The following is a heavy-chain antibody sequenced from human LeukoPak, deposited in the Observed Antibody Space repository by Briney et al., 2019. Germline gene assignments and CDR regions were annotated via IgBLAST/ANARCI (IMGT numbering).Heavy chain of an antibody. J-gene: IGHJ1*01. CDR2: IYYSGST. D-gene: IGHD3-9*01. CDR3: AARSRTYYDILTGFHPGYFQH. CDR1: GGSISSGGYY. V-gene: IGHV4-31*03. Sequence: PSETLSLTCTVSGGSISSGGYYWSWIRQHPGKGLEWIGYIYYSGSTYYNPSLKSRVTISVDTSKNQFSLKLSSVTAADTAVYYCAARSRTYYDILTGFHPGYFQHWGQGTLVTVSS.